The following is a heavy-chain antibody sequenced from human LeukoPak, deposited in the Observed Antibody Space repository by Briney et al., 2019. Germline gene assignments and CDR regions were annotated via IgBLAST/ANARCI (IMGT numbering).Heavy chain of an antibody. CDR3: ARFGVDYDMDV. Sequence: PSETLSLTCSLPRGSISGHYWTWIRQPPGKGLEWIGQIHYSGRPDYNPSLKSRITLSVDTSKNQISLKLSSVTAADTAVYYCARFGVDYDMDVWGQGTTVTVSS. V-gene: IGHV4-59*11. CDR1: RGSISGHY. CDR2: IHYSGRP. J-gene: IGHJ6*02. D-gene: IGHD3-3*01.